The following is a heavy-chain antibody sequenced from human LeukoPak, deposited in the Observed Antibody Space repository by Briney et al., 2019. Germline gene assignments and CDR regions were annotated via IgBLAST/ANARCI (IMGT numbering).Heavy chain of an antibody. CDR3: ARDRGYCSGGSCYSWSDP. V-gene: IGHV3-23*01. CDR2: ISGSGDST. Sequence: PGGSLRLSCAASGFTFSSYALSWVRQAPGKGLEWVSAISGSGDSTYYADSVKGRFTVSRDNSKNTLYLQMNSLRAEDTAVYYCARDRGYCSGGSCYSWSDPWGQGTLVTVSS. J-gene: IGHJ5*02. D-gene: IGHD2-15*01. CDR1: GFTFSSYA.